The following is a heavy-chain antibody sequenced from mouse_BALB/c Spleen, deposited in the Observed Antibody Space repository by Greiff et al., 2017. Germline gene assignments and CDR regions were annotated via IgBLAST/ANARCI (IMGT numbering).Heavy chain of an antibody. Sequence: VQLQQPGAELVKPGASVKLSCKASGYTFTSYWMHWVKQRPGQGLEWIGEINPSNGRTNYNEKFKSKATLTVDKSSSTAYMQLSSLTSEDSAVYYCARWDYGSSYFDVWGAGTTVTVSS. CDR3: ARWDYGSSYFDV. D-gene: IGHD1-1*01. J-gene: IGHJ1*01. CDR2: INPSNGRT. V-gene: IGHV1S81*02. CDR1: GYTFTSYW.